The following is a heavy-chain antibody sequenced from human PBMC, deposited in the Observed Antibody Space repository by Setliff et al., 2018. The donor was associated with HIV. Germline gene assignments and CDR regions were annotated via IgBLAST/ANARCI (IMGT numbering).Heavy chain of an antibody. Sequence: PSETLSLTCTVSGGSIRNIDYYWGWIRQPPGKGLEWIGTVYYSGSTYYNPSLKSRLTMSVDSSKNQFSLSLSSVTAADTAVYYCARLPDINSWPFDYWARGTLVTVSS. CDR2: VYYSGST. CDR1: GGSIRNIDYY. V-gene: IGHV4-39*07. D-gene: IGHD6-13*01. CDR3: ARLPDINSWPFDY. J-gene: IGHJ4*02.